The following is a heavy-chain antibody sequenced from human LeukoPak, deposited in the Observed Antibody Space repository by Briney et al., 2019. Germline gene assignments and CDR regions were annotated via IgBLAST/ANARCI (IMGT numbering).Heavy chain of an antibody. CDR1: GFTFSSYW. Sequence: PGGSLRLSCAASGFTFSSYWMHWVRQARGKALVWVSRINSDGSSTSYADSVKGRFTISRDNAKYTLYLQMNSLRAEDTAVYYCARDTYGGLDYWGQGTLVTVSS. D-gene: IGHD4-23*01. CDR3: ARDTYGGLDY. J-gene: IGHJ4*02. V-gene: IGHV3-74*01. CDR2: INSDGSST.